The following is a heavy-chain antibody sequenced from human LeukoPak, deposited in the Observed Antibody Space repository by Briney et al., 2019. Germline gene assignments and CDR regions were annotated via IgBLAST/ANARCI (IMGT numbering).Heavy chain of an antibody. J-gene: IGHJ4*02. CDR1: GYTFTSYG. CDR3: ATQYCSSTSCYPYWVDY. Sequence: ASVTVSCTASGYTFTSYGISWVRQAPGQGLEWMGWISAYNGNTNYAQTLQGRVTMATDTSTSTAYMGLRSLRSDDTAVYYCATQYCSSTSCYPYWVDYWGQGTLVTVSS. CDR2: ISAYNGNT. V-gene: IGHV1-18*01. D-gene: IGHD2-2*01.